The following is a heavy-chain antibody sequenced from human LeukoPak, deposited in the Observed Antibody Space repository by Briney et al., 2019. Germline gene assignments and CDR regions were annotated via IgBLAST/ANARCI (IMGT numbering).Heavy chain of an antibody. Sequence: GGSLRLSCAASGFTFSSYSMTWVRQAPGKGLEWVSYISSSSSTIYYADSVKGRFTISRDNAKNSLYLQMNSLRAEDTAVYYCAKDTYYDSSGQDYWGQGTLVTVSS. CDR1: GFTFSSYS. J-gene: IGHJ4*02. CDR3: AKDTYYDSSGQDY. V-gene: IGHV3-48*01. CDR2: ISSSSSTI. D-gene: IGHD3-22*01.